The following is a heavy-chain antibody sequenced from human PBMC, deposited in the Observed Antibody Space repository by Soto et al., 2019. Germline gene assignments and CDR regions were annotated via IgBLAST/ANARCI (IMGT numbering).Heavy chain of an antibody. CDR1: GSSISSYY. Sequence: SETLSLTCTVSGSSISSYYWSWIRQPPGKGLEWIGYIYYSGSTNYNPSLKSRVTISVDTSKNQFSLKLSSVTAADTAVYYCARQPGYYYGSGSRQYYHYYMDVWGKGTTVTVSS. V-gene: IGHV4-59*08. J-gene: IGHJ6*03. CDR3: ARQPGYYYGSGSRQYYHYYMDV. CDR2: IYYSGST. D-gene: IGHD3-10*01.